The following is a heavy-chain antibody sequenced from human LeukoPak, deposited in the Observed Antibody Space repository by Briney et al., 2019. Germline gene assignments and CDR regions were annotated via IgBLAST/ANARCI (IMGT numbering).Heavy chain of an antibody. J-gene: IGHJ6*04. CDR3: AELGITMIGGV. Sequence: GGSLRLSCGASGFTFSSYPMNWVRQAPGKGLEWVSSISTSNSYIYYADSVRGRFTISRDNAKSSLYLQMNSLRAEDTAVYYCAELGITMIGGVWGKGTTVTISS. V-gene: IGHV3-21*01. D-gene: IGHD3-10*02. CDR2: ISTSNSYI. CDR1: GFTFSSYP.